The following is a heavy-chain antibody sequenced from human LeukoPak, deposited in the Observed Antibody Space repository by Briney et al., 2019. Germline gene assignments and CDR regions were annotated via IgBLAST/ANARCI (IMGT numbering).Heavy chain of an antibody. D-gene: IGHD3-22*01. V-gene: IGHV3-30-3*02. CDR1: GFTFSSYA. CDR2: ISYDGSNK. J-gene: IGHJ4*02. Sequence: GGSLRLSCAASGFTFSSYAMHWVRQAPGKGLEWVAVISYDGSNKYYADSVKGRFTISRDNSKNTLYLQMNSLRAEDTAVYYCAKPGNYDRWYFDYWGQGTLVTVSS. CDR3: AKPGNYDRWYFDY.